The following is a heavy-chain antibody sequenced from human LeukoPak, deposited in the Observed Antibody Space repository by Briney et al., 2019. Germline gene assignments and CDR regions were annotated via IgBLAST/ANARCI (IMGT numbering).Heavy chain of an antibody. D-gene: IGHD3-3*01. CDR3: ARANYDFWSGYDDY. CDR2: IRQDGGAK. V-gene: IGHV3-7*03. CDR1: GFTFSNYW. Sequence: GGSLRLSCAASGFTFSNYWMTWLRQAPGRGLEWVANIRQDGGAKYYVDSVKGRFTISRDNAKNSLYLQMNSLRAEDTAVYYCARANYDFWSGYDDYWGQGTLVTVSS. J-gene: IGHJ4*02.